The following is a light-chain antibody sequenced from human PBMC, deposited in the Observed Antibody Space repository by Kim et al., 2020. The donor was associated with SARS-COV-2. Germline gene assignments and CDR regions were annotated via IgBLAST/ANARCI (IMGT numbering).Light chain of an antibody. Sequence: ASRGDRVPIACRANQGISSYLAWYQQNPGRAPQLLIYAASFFQSGVPSRFSGSGSGTDFTLTISSLQPEDFAIYYCQQLNSFPLTFGGGTKVDIK. V-gene: IGKV1-9*01. CDR2: AAS. CDR1: QGISSY. CDR3: QQLNSFPLT. J-gene: IGKJ4*01.